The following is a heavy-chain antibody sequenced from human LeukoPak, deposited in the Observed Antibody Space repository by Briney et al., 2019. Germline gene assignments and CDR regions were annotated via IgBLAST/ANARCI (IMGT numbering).Heavy chain of an antibody. CDR3: LTVDTTLGVDY. CDR2: VSYSGNT. CDR1: GGSVRSYY. D-gene: IGHD5-18*01. V-gene: IGHV4-59*08. J-gene: IGHJ4*02. Sequence: SETLSLTCTVFGGSVRSYYWTWIRQPPGKGLEWIGYVSYSGNTDCNPSLKSRVTMSVDTSKNQFSLKLNSVTAADTALYYCLTVDTTLGVDYWGQGTLVTVSS.